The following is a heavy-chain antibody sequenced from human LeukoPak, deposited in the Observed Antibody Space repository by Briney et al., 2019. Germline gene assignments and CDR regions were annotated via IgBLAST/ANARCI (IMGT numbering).Heavy chain of an antibody. D-gene: IGHD2-2*01. J-gene: IGHJ4*02. Sequence: SQTLSLTCTVSGGSISSGGYYWSWIRQPPGKGLEWIGEINHSGSTNYNPSLKSRVTISVDTSKNQFSLKLSSVTAADTAVYYCARNPVVPAAMVDYWGQGTLVTVSS. V-gene: IGHV4-30-2*01. CDR3: ARNPVVPAAMVDY. CDR2: INHSGST. CDR1: GGSISSGGYY.